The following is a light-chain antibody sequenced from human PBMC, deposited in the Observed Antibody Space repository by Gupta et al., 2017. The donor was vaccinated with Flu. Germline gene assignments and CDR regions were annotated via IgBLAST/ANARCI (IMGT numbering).Light chain of an antibody. CDR1: QSISSY. V-gene: IGKV1-39*01. J-gene: IGKJ2*03. Sequence: DIQMTQSPSSLSASVGDRVTITCRASQSISSYINWYQQKPGKAPKLLIYAASSLLSGVPSRYSGSGSGTEFTLTISSLKPENFATYYCQQGYSTPHSFGQGTKLEIK. CDR3: QQGYSTPHS. CDR2: AAS.